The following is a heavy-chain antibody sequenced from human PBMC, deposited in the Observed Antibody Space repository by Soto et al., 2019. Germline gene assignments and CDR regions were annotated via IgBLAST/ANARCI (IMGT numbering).Heavy chain of an antibody. D-gene: IGHD6-13*01. V-gene: IGHV1-18*01. CDR3: ARAIWQQLVNWFDP. CDR1: GYTFTSYG. Sequence: GASVKVSCKASGYTFTSYGISWVRQAPGQGLEWMGWISAYNGNTNYAQKLQGRVTMTTDTSTSTAYMELRSLRSDDTAVYYCARAIWQQLVNWFDPWGKGTLVTVSS. CDR2: ISAYNGNT. J-gene: IGHJ5*02.